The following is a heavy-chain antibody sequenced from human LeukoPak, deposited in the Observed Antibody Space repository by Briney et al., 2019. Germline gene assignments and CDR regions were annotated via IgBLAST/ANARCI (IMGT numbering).Heavy chain of an antibody. CDR3: AKRGSGSYKYYGMDV. V-gene: IGHV3-30*18. CDR2: ISYDGSNK. D-gene: IGHD3-10*01. Sequence: GGSLRLSCAASGFTFSSYGMHWVRQAPGKGLEWVAVISYDGSNKYYADSVKGRFTISRDNSKNTLYLQMNSLRAEDTAVYYCAKRGSGSYKYYGMDVWGQGTTVTVSS. CDR1: GFTFSSYG. J-gene: IGHJ6*02.